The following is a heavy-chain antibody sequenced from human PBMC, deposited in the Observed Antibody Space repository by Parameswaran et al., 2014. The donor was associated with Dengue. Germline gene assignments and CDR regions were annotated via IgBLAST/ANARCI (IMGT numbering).Heavy chain of an antibody. V-gene: IGHV3-15*01. J-gene: IGHJ3*02. D-gene: IGHD2/OR15-2a*01. CDR2: IKSKIDGGTT. Sequence: VRQAPGKGLEWVGRIKSKIDGGTTDYAAPVKGRFTISRDDSKNTLYLQMNSLKTEDTAVYYCTTGYLLSDAFDIWGQGTMVTVSS. CDR3: TTGYLLSDAFDI.